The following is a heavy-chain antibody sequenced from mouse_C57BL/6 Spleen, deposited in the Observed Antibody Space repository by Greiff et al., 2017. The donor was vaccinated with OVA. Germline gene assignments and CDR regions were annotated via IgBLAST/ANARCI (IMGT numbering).Heavy chain of an antibody. CDR2: IYPGGGYT. CDR3: ASGDDGGYFDV. V-gene: IGHV1-63*01. Sequence: QVQLKQSGAELVRPGTSVKMSCKASGYTFTTYWIGWAKQRPGHGLEWIGDIYPGGGYTNYNEKFKGKATLTADKSSSTAYMQFSSLTSEDSAIYYCASGDDGGYFDVWGTGTTVTVSS. J-gene: IGHJ1*03. CDR1: GYTFTTYW. D-gene: IGHD2-12*01.